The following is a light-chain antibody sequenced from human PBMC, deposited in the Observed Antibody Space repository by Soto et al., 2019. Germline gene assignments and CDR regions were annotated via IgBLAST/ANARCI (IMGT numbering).Light chain of an antibody. Sequence: DIQMTQSPSSVSASVGDRVTITCRASQGNYTWLAWYQQKPGKAPNLLIYTASSLQSGVPSRFSGTGSGTEFTLTTNNLQPEDFATYYCQQAASFPITFGQGTRLEIK. J-gene: IGKJ5*01. V-gene: IGKV1-12*01. CDR1: QGNYTW. CDR2: TAS. CDR3: QQAASFPIT.